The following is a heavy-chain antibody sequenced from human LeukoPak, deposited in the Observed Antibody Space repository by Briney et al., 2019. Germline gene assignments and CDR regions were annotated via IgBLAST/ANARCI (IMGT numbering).Heavy chain of an antibody. CDR3: VRHQGTTFDY. CDR2: IKQDGSEK. CDR1: GFTFSSYG. J-gene: IGHJ4*02. Sequence: PGGSLRLSCAASGFTFSSYGMHWVRQAPGKGLEWVANIKQDGSEKYYVDSVKGRFTIYRDNTKNSLYLQMNGLRAEDTAVYYCVRHQGTTFDYWGQGTLVTVSS. V-gene: IGHV3-7*03. D-gene: IGHD1-1*01.